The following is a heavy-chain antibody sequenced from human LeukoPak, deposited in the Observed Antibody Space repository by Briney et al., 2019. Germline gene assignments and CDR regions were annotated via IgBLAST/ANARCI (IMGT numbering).Heavy chain of an antibody. CDR2: MNPNSGNT. V-gene: IGHV1-8*01. D-gene: IGHD5-18*01. J-gene: IGHJ5*02. Sequence: EASVKVSCKASGYTFTSYDINWVRQATGQGLEWMGWMNPNSGNTGYAQKFQGRVTMTRNTSITTAYMELSSLRSEDTAVYYCATALGNGYDWFDPWGQGTLVTVSS. CDR3: ATALGNGYDWFDP. CDR1: GYTFTSYD.